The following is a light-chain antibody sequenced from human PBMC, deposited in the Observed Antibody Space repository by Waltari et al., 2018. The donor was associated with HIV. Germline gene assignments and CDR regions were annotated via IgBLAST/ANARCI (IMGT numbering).Light chain of an antibody. CDR1: QSIGSY. CDR3: QQSYSTPRT. J-gene: IGKJ1*01. V-gene: IGKV1-39*01. CDR2: AST. Sequence: DIQMTQSPPSLTASVGDRVTIPCRASQSIGSYLNWYHLRPGKAPNVLIYASTNLQSGVPSRFSGSGSGTDFTLTIAYLQPEDFVSYFCQQSYSTPRTFGQGTK.